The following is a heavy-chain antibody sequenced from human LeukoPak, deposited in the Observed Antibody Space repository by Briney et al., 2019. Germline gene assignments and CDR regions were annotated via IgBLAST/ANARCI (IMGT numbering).Heavy chain of an antibody. D-gene: IGHD6-19*01. V-gene: IGHV5-51*01. CDR1: GYSFTSYW. CDR2: IYPGDADT. Sequence: KGGESLKISCKGSGYSFTSYWIGWVRQMPGKGLEWMGIIYPGDADTRYSPSFQGQVTISAEKSISTAYLQWSSLKASDTAMYYCARHNASGWYILDYWGQGTLVTVSS. CDR3: ARHNASGWYILDY. J-gene: IGHJ4*02.